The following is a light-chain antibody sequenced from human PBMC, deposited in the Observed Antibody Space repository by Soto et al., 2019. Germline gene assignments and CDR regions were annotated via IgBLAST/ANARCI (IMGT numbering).Light chain of an antibody. V-gene: IGKV3-20*01. Sequence: EIVLTQSPGTLSLSPGERATLSCRASQSFSNNYLAWYQQKPGQAPRLLIYGASSRATGIPDRFSGRGSGTDFSLTISRLEPGDFAVYYCQVYGNSMWTFGQGTKVDIK. CDR3: QVYGNSMWT. J-gene: IGKJ1*01. CDR2: GAS. CDR1: QSFSNNY.